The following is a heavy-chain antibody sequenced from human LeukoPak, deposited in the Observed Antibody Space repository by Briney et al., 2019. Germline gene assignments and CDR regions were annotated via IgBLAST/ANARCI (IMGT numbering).Heavy chain of an antibody. D-gene: IGHD5-12*01. V-gene: IGHV4-39*01. CDR1: GGSISSSSYY. Sequence: SETLSLTCTVSGGSISSSSYYWGWIRQPPGKGLEWIGSIYYRGSTYYNPSLKSRVTISVDTSKNQFSLKLSSVTAADTAVYYCARQGGYDYFDYWGQGTLVTVSS. CDR2: IYYRGST. J-gene: IGHJ4*02. CDR3: ARQGGYDYFDY.